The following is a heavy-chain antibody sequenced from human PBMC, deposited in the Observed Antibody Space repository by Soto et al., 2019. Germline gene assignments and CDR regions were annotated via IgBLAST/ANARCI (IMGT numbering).Heavy chain of an antibody. CDR1: GFTFDHYA. J-gene: IGHJ3*02. Sequence: GGSLRLSCTASGFTFDHYALSWVRQAPGKGLEWVSTILVDGRTFYVDSVKGRFTISRDNSKNTVYLQMNSLTAEDTALYYCAKATATGGGAFDICGQGTMVTVSS. V-gene: IGHV3-23*01. CDR2: ILVDGRT. D-gene: IGHD2-8*02. CDR3: AKATATGGGAFDI.